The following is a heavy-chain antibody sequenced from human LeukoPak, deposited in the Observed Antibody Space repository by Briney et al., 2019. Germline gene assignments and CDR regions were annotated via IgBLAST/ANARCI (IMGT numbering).Heavy chain of an antibody. CDR1: IGSISSYY. CDR3: ARAYDTSAYFLHWFDP. V-gene: IGHV4-59*01. J-gene: IGHJ5*02. CDR2: IHYSGST. D-gene: IGHD3-22*01. Sequence: KPSETLSLTCTVSIGSISSYYGSWIRQTPGKGLEWIGSIHYSGSTNYNPSLKSRVTISVDTSKNQFSLKLSSVTAADTAVYYCARAYDTSAYFLHWFDPWGPGTLVTVSS.